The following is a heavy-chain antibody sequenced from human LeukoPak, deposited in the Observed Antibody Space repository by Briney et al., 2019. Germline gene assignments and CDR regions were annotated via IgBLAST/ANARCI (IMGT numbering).Heavy chain of an antibody. D-gene: IGHD6-6*01. CDR1: GFTFDDYA. J-gene: IGHJ5*02. Sequence: GGSLRLSCAASGFTFDDYAMHWVRQAPGKGLEWVSGISWNSGSIGYADSVKGRFTISRDNAKNSLCLQMNSLRAEDTALYYCAKALGQLVSGFDPWGQGTLVTVSS. V-gene: IGHV3-9*01. CDR3: AKALGQLVSGFDP. CDR2: ISWNSGSI.